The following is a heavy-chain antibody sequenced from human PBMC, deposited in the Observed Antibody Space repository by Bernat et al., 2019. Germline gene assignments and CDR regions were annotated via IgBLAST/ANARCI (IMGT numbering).Heavy chain of an antibody. V-gene: IGHV3-30-3*01. Sequence: VQLLQSGGGLVQPGGSLRLSCVASGFTFNTYAMNWVRQAPGKGLEWVAVISYDGSNKYYSDSVKGRFTISRDNSKNTLYLQMISLRAEDTAVYYCARGPAPIVAAITGDYFDYWGQGTLVTVSS. CDR3: ARGPAPIVAAITGDYFDY. CDR1: GFTFNTYA. D-gene: IGHD5-12*01. J-gene: IGHJ4*02. CDR2: ISYDGSNK.